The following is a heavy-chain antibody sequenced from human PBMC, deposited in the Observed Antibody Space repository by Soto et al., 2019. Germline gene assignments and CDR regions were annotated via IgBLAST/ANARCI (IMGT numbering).Heavy chain of an antibody. Sequence: EVQLVESGGGLVQPGGSLRLSCAASGFIFFAYWIHWVRQVPEKGMVWVSRINSDGSHTSYADSVRGGFTISRDNSKNTVYLQMNSLTAQDTAVYYCAKEGAYGDYAGENWFDSWGQGSLVSVSS. CDR1: GFIFFAYW. D-gene: IGHD4-17*01. J-gene: IGHJ5*01. CDR2: INSDGSHT. V-gene: IGHV3-74*01. CDR3: AKEGAYGDYAGENWFDS.